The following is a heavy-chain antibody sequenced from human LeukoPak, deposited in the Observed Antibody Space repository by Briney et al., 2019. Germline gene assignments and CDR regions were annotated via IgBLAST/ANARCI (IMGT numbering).Heavy chain of an antibody. CDR3: AELGITMIGGV. CDR2: ISTSSSHK. CDR1: GFTFSSYS. D-gene: IGHD3-10*02. V-gene: IGHV3-21*01. Sequence: GGSLRLSCAASGFTFSSYSMNWVRQAPGKGLEWVSSISTSSSHKYYADSLKGRSTISRDNAKNSPYLQMNSLGAEDTAVYYCAELGITMIGGVWGKGTTVTISS. J-gene: IGHJ6*04.